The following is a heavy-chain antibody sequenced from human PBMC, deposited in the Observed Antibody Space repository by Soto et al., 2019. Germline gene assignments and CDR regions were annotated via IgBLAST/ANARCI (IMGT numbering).Heavy chain of an antibody. Sequence: GGSLRLSCAASGFTFSSYAMSWVRQAPGKGLEWVSAISGSGGSTYYADSVKGRFTISRDNSKNTLYLQMNSLRAEDTAVYYCAKSQGGSGSYPTDYYYYGMDVWGQGTTVTAP. CDR3: AKSQGGSGSYPTDYYYYGMDV. CDR2: ISGSGGST. J-gene: IGHJ6*02. V-gene: IGHV3-23*01. D-gene: IGHD3-10*01. CDR1: GFTFSSYA.